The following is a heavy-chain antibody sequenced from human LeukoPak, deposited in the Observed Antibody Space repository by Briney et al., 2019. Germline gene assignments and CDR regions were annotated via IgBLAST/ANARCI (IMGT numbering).Heavy chain of an antibody. Sequence: GGSLRLSCAASGFTFSSYSMNWVRQAPGKGLEWASSISSSSSYIYYADSVKGRFTISRDNAKNSLYLQMNSLRAEDTAVYYCARDRKYDSSGYYHYWGQGTLVTVSS. J-gene: IGHJ4*02. D-gene: IGHD3-22*01. CDR2: ISSSSSYI. V-gene: IGHV3-21*01. CDR3: ARDRKYDSSGYYHY. CDR1: GFTFSSYS.